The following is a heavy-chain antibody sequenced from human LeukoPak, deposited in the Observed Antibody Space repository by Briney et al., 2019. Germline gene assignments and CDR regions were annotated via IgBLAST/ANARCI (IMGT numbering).Heavy chain of an antibody. CDR3: ARETNGGYVFDGLDV. J-gene: IGHJ6*02. CDR2: TTSSGSTK. CDR1: GFTFSSYE. Sequence: PGGSLRLSCAASGFTFSSYEMNWVRQAPGRGLEWVSYTTSSGSTKYYADSVRGRFTISRDNAKNSLYLQMNSLRAEDTALYYCARETNGGYVFDGLDVWGQGTTVIVSS. V-gene: IGHV3-48*03. D-gene: IGHD5-12*01.